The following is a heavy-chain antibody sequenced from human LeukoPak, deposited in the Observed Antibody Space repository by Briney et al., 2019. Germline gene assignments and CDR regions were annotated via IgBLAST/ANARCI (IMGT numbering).Heavy chain of an antibody. V-gene: IGHV4-4*07. CDR1: GGSISSYY. J-gene: IGHJ3*02. D-gene: IGHD3-16*01. CDR2: IYTSGST. CDR3: ATGPLTFPSDAFDI. Sequence: PSETLSLTCTVSGGSISSYYWSWIRQPAGKGLEWIGRIYTSGSTNHNPPLKSRVTMSVDTSKNQFSLKLSSVTAAATAVYYCATGPLTFPSDAFDIWGQGTMVTVSS.